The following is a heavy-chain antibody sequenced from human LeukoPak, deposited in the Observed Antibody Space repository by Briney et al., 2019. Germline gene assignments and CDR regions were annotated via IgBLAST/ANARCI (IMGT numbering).Heavy chain of an antibody. CDR1: GFTFSSYW. J-gene: IGHJ4*02. D-gene: IGHD6-19*01. V-gene: IGHV3-7*01. CDR2: IKQDGSEK. CDR3: ARDYSSGWYGDY. Sequence: GXSLRLSCAASGFTFSSYWMSWVRQAPGKGVEWVANIKQDGSEKYYVDSVKGRFTISTDNAKNSLYLQMNSLRAEDTAVYYCARDYSSGWYGDYWGQGTLVTVSS.